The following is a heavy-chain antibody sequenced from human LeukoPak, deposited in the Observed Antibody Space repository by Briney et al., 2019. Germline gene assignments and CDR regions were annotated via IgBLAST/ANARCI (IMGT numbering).Heavy chain of an antibody. J-gene: IGHJ4*02. CDR1: GFSSSSYG. D-gene: IGHD2-15*01. V-gene: IGHV3-30*18. CDR2: NSFDGNNK. CDR3: AKAYCSGGGCYWGYFDY. Sequence: GGTLRLSCAASGFSSSSYGMHWVRQAPGNGLEWVGVNSFDGNNKDYAGTFKGRFVISRDNTKNTLYMQMNSLRSEDTAVYFCAKAYCSGGGCYWGYFDYWGQGTLVTVSS.